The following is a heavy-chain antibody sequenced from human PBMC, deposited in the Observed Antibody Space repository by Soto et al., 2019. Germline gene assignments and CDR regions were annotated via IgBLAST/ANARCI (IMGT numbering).Heavy chain of an antibody. D-gene: IGHD4-17*01. CDR1: GVSITSGAYY. V-gene: IGHV4-31*03. CDR3: ARARLRAVYAFDF. Sequence: QVQLQESGPGLVKPSQTLSLTCTLSGVSITSGAYYWTWVRQHPGKGLVLIGYIYYNGNTYFSPTLKSRLTISIDTSKNQFSLKLSSVTAADTAMYYCARARLRAVYAFDFWGQGTMVTVSS. J-gene: IGHJ3*01. CDR2: IYYNGNT.